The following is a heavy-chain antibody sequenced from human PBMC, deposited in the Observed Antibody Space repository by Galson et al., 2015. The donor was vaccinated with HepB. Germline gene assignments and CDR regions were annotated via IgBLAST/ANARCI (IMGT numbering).Heavy chain of an antibody. CDR3: AKGAQYTSLNWFDP. V-gene: IGHV3-23*01. CDR1: GFTFSNFV. CDR2: VSGSGGTT. J-gene: IGHJ5*02. Sequence: SLRLSCAASGFTFSNFVMNWVRQAPGKGLEWVSGVSGSGGTTYYRDSVKGRFTISRDNSRQTLYLQMNSLRGEDTAIYYCAKGAQYTSLNWFDPWGQGTLVTVSS. D-gene: IGHD5-18*01.